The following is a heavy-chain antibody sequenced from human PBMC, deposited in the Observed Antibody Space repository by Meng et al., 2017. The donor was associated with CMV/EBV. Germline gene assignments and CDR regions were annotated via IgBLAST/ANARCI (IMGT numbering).Heavy chain of an antibody. Sequence: GESLKISCAASGFTVSSNYMSWVRQAPGKGLEWVSSISSSSSYIYYADSVKGRFTISRDNAKNSLYLQMNSLRAEDTAVYYCARDGRQQLDFDYWGQGTLVTVSS. D-gene: IGHD6-13*01. CDR2: ISSSSSYI. CDR1: GFTVSSNY. CDR3: ARDGRQQLDFDY. V-gene: IGHV3-21*01. J-gene: IGHJ4*02.